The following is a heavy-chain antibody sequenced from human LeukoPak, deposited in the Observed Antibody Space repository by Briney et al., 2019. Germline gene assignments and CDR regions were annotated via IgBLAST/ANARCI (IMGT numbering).Heavy chain of an antibody. CDR3: AKDSGVLRHFDWLSYFDY. D-gene: IGHD3-9*01. CDR2: ISYDGSNK. J-gene: IGHJ4*02. V-gene: IGHV3-30*04. CDR1: GFTFSSYA. Sequence: GGSLRLSCAASGFTFSSYAMHWVRQAPGKGLEWVAVISYDGSNKYYADSVKGRFTISRDNSKNTLYLQMNSLRAEDTAVYYCAKDSGVLRHFDWLSYFDYWGQGTLVTVSS.